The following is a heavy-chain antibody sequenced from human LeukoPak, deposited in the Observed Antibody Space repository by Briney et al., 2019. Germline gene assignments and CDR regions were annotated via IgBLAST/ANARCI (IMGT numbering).Heavy chain of an antibody. J-gene: IGHJ4*02. V-gene: IGHV1-69*06. CDR1: GGTFSSYA. Sequence: WASVKVSCKASGGTFSSYAISWVRQAPGQGLEWMGGIIPIFGTANYAQKFQGRVTITADKSTSTAYMELSSLRSEDTAVYYCATDILTGYPSSYWGQGTLVTVSS. CDR3: ATDILTGYPSSY. CDR2: IIPIFGTA. D-gene: IGHD3-9*01.